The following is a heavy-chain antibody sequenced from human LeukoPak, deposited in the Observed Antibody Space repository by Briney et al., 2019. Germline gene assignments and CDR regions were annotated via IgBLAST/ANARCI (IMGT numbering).Heavy chain of an antibody. D-gene: IGHD1-7*01. CDR3: ARDANWNYDNWFDP. Sequence: KPSETLSLTCTVSGGSISSYYWSWIRQPAGKGLEWIGRIYTSGSTNYNPSLKSRVTMSVDTSKNQFSLKLSSVTAADTAVYYCARDANWNYDNWFDPWGQGTLVTVSS. V-gene: IGHV4-4*07. CDR2: IYTSGST. J-gene: IGHJ5*02. CDR1: GGSISSYY.